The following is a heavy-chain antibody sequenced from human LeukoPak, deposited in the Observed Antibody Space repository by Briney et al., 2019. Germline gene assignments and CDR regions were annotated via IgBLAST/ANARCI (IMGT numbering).Heavy chain of an antibody. CDR3: AKGGYSGYDWGN. CDR1: GFTFSSYA. D-gene: IGHD5-12*01. J-gene: IGHJ4*02. V-gene: IGHV3-30*04. Sequence: PGGSLRLSCAASGFTFSSYAMHWVRQAPGKGLEWVAVISYDGSNKYYADSVKGRFTISRDNSKNTLYLQMKSLRAEDTAVYYCAKGGYSGYDWGNWGQGTLVTVSS. CDR2: ISYDGSNK.